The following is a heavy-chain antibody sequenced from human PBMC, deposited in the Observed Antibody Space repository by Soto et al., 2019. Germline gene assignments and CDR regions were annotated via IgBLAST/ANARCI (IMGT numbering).Heavy chain of an antibody. CDR3: ARALSGSPRSGYFDY. J-gene: IGHJ4*02. Sequence: SETLSLTCAVYGGSFSGCYWSWIRQPPGKGLEWIGEINHSGSTNYNPSLKSRVTISVDTSKNQFSLKLSSVTAADTAVYYCARALSGSPRSGYFDYWGQGTLVTVSS. D-gene: IGHD3-10*01. CDR1: GGSFSGCY. CDR2: INHSGST. V-gene: IGHV4-34*01.